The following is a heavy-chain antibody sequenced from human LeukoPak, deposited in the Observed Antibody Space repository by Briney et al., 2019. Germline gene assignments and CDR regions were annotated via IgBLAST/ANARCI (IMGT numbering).Heavy chain of an antibody. CDR1: GYTFTGYY. CDR3: ARVGYYYDSSGYYYPS. D-gene: IGHD3-22*01. Sequence: ASVKVSCKAFGYTFTGYYMHWVRQAPGQGLEWMGWINPNSGGTNYAQKFQGRVTMTRDTSISTAYMELSRLRSDDTAVYYCARVGYYYDSSGYYYPSWGQGTLVTVSS. J-gene: IGHJ5*02. V-gene: IGHV1-2*02. CDR2: INPNSGGT.